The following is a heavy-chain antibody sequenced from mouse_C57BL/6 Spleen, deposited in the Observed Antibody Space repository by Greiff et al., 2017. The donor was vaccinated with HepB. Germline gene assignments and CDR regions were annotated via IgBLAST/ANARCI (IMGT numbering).Heavy chain of an antibody. J-gene: IGHJ1*03. Sequence: EVQLQQSGPGLVKPSQSLSLTCSVTGYSITSGYYWNWIRQFPGNKLEWMGYISYDGSNNYNPSLKNRISITRDTSKNQFFLKLNSVTTEDTATCYCAREDSTMITDWYFDVWGTGTTVTVSS. CDR3: AREDSTMITDWYFDV. V-gene: IGHV3-6*01. CDR2: ISYDGSN. D-gene: IGHD2-4*01. CDR1: GYSITSGYY.